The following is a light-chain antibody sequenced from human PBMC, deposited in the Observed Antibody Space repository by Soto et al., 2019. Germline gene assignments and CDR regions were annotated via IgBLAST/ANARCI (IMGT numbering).Light chain of an antibody. CDR2: AAS. Sequence: IHMTDAPSSLSASVLYRVTITFLASQSISSYLNWYQQKPGKAPKLLIYAASSLQSGVPSRFSGSGSGTDFTLTISSLQPEDFATYYCQQSYSTPITFGQGTRLEIK. V-gene: IGKV1-39*01. CDR3: QQSYSTPIT. CDR1: QSISSY. J-gene: IGKJ5*01.